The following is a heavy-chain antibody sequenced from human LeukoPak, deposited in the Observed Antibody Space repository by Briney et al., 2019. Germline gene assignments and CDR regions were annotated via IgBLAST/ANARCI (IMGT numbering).Heavy chain of an antibody. Sequence: PGTSLRLSCAASGFNFQIYAMHWVRQAPGKGLEWVAIISYGGDNKYYADSVKGRFTISSDNSKSMLYLQMNGLRPEDTAVYYCSRDGPRDYDILTALEYWGQGTVVSVSS. V-gene: IGHV3-30*04. J-gene: IGHJ4*02. CDR2: ISYGGDNK. D-gene: IGHD3-9*01. CDR1: GFNFQIYA. CDR3: SRDGPRDYDILTALEY.